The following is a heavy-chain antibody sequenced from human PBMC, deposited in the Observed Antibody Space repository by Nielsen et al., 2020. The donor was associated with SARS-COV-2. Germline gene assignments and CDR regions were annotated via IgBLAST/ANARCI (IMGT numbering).Heavy chain of an antibody. CDR2: IYPGDSDT. CDR1: GYSFTSYW. Sequence: GESLKISCQGSGYSFTSYWIGLVRQMPGKGLEWMGIIYPGDSDTRYSPSFQGQVTISADKSISTAYLQWSSLKASDTAMYYCAVTYYYDSSGYYPFDYWGQETLVTVSS. J-gene: IGHJ4*02. D-gene: IGHD3-22*01. V-gene: IGHV5-51*01. CDR3: AVTYYYDSSGYYPFDY.